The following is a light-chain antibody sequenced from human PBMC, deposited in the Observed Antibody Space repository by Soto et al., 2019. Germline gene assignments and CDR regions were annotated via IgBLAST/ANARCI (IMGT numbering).Light chain of an antibody. J-gene: IGKJ4*01. CDR3: QQYVTRPVT. CDR2: GAS. V-gene: IGKV3-15*01. Sequence: TQSPRTLSLSPGDRATLSCRASQSVTSNYLAWYQPKPGQAPRLLISGASTGATGVPARFSGGGSGTELPLTMHSLRSEDFAGYSGQQYVTRPVTFGGGTRWIS. CDR1: QSVTSN.